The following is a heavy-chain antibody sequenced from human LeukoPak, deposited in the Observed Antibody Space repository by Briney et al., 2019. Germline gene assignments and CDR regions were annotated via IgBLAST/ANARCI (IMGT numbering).Heavy chain of an antibody. V-gene: IGHV3-23*01. Sequence: GGSLRLSCAASGFTFSTYAMSWVRQAPGKGLEWVSTISGSTGTTYYADSVKGRFTISRDNSKNTLYLQMNSLRAEDTAVYYCAKDTIHVVVPAAMDYWGQGTLVTVSS. J-gene: IGHJ4*02. CDR2: ISGSTGTT. CDR1: GFTFSTYA. D-gene: IGHD2-2*01. CDR3: AKDTIHVVVPAAMDY.